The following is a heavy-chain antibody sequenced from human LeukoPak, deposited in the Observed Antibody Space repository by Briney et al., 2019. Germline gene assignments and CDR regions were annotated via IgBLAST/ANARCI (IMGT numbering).Heavy chain of an antibody. V-gene: IGHV3-7*01. CDR1: GLTFSDYW. D-gene: IGHD4/OR15-4a*01. Sequence: GGSLRLSCVVSGLTFSDYWMSWVRQAPGKGLVWVGNIKQDGSETYYGDSVKGRFTISRDNAKKSLYLQMNNLRAEDTAVYYCARHLTFFDYWGQGALVSVSS. CDR3: ARHLTFFDY. J-gene: IGHJ4*02. CDR2: IKQDGSET.